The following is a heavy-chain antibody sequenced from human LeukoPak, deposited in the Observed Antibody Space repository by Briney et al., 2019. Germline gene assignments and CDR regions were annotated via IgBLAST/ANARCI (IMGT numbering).Heavy chain of an antibody. J-gene: IGHJ6*02. CDR2: MNPNSGNT. Sequence: GASVKVSCKASGYTFTSYDINWVRQATGQGLEWMGWMNPNSGNTVYAQKFQGRVTMTRNTSISTAYMELSSLRSEDTAVYYCARTAGHRKWLVSYYYYYGMDVWGQGTTVTVSS. V-gene: IGHV1-8*01. CDR3: ARTAGHRKWLVSYYYYYGMDV. CDR1: GYTFTSYD. D-gene: IGHD6-19*01.